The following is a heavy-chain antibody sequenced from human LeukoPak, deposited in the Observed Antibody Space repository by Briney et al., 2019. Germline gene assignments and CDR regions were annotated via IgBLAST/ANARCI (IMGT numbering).Heavy chain of an antibody. J-gene: IGHJ4*02. Sequence: SETLSLTCAVSGCSISSGGYSWSWIRQPPGKGLEWIGYIDHSGSTYYNPSLKSRVTISVDRSKNQFSLKLSSVTAADTAVYYCARASGYGGAYFDYWGQGTLVTVSS. V-gene: IGHV4-30-2*01. CDR1: GCSISSGGYS. CDR2: IDHSGST. D-gene: IGHD5-12*01. CDR3: ARASGYGGAYFDY.